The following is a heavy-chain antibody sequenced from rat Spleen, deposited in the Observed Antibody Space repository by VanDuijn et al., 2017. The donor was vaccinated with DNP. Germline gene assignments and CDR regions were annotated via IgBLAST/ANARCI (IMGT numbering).Heavy chain of an antibody. CDR1: GFTFSSYW. D-gene: IGHD4-3*01. CDR2: IRYDGGSS. Sequence: EVQLVETGGGLVQPGRSLKLSCVASGFTFSSYWMFWIRQAPTKGLEWVAYIRYDGGSSKYGDSVKGRFTISRDNAKSTLYLQMNSLRSEDMATYYCVRWNSGHFDYWGQGVMVTVSS. J-gene: IGHJ2*01. CDR3: VRWNSGHFDY. V-gene: IGHV5-58*01.